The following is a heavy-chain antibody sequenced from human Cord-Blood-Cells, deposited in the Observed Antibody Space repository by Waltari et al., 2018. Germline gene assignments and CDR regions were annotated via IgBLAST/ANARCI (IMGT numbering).Heavy chain of an antibody. Sequence: QVQLQQWGAGLLKPSETLSLTCAVYGGSFSGYYWSWIRQPPGKGLEWIGEINHSGSTNDNPSLKGGVTISVDTSKNQFSLKLSSVTAADTAVYYCASTLYDSSGYYYDYWGQGTLVTVSS. D-gene: IGHD3-22*01. CDR2: INHSGST. CDR3: ASTLYDSSGYYYDY. V-gene: IGHV4-34*01. CDR1: GGSFSGYY. J-gene: IGHJ4*02.